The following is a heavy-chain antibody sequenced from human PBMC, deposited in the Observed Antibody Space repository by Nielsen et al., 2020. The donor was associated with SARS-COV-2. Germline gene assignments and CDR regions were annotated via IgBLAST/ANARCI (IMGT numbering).Heavy chain of an antibody. CDR3: ARDGGELLWFGGLSPPYFDY. J-gene: IGHJ4*02. CDR2: ISGDSYYI. CDR1: GFSFSNYS. D-gene: IGHD3-10*01. Sequence: GESLKISCAGSGFSFSNYSMNWVRQAPGKGLEWVSSISGDSYYIFYSDSVKGRFTISRDNGKNSLYLQMNSLRAEDTAVYYCARDGGELLWFGGLSPPYFDYWGQGTLVTVSS. V-gene: IGHV3-21*01.